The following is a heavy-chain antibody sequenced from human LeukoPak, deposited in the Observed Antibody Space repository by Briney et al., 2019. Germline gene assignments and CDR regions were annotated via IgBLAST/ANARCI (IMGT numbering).Heavy chain of an antibody. CDR3: ARGPHYDSSGYYYGWFDP. Sequence: GGSLRLSCAASGFTFSDYYMRWIRQAPGKGLEWVSYISCSGSTIYYADSVKGRFTISRHHAKHSLYLQMNSLRAEDTAVYYCARGPHYDSSGYYYGWFDPWGQGTLVSVSS. V-gene: IGHV3-11*01. J-gene: IGHJ5*02. CDR2: ISCSGSTI. CDR1: GFTFSDYY. D-gene: IGHD3-22*01.